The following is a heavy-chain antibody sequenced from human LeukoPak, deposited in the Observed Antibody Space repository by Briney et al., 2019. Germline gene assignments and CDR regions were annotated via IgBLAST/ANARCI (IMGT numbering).Heavy chain of an antibody. J-gene: IGHJ3*02. CDR2: IIPILGMA. D-gene: IGHD3-22*01. CDR1: GGTFSSYA. Sequence: ASVKVSCKASGGTFSSYAISWVRQAPGQGLEWMGRIIPILGMANYAQKFQGRVTFTADKSTSTAYMELSSLRSDDTAVYYCARAYYYDSSGYYYDGAFDIWGQGTMVTVSS. V-gene: IGHV1-69*04. CDR3: ARAYYYDSSGYYYDGAFDI.